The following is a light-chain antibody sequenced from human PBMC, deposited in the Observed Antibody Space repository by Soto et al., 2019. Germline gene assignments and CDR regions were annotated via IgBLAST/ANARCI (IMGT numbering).Light chain of an antibody. CDR2: GAS. CDR1: QSVSSSY. Sequence: EIVLTQSPGTLSLSPGERATLSCRASQSVSSSYLAWYQQKPGQAPRLLIYGASSRATGIPDRFSGSGSGTDFTLTISRLEPEDLAVYYCQQYHSSPRTFGQGTKV. V-gene: IGKV3-20*01. J-gene: IGKJ1*01. CDR3: QQYHSSPRT.